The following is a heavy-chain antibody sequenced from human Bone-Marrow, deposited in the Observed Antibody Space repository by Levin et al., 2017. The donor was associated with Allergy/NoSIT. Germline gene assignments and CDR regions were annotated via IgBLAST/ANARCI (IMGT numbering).Heavy chain of an antibody. CDR3: AKDRGGDETDYYYYGMDV. J-gene: IGHJ6*02. CDR1: GFTFSSYG. V-gene: IGHV3-30*18. D-gene: IGHD4-17*01. Sequence: GGSLRLSCAASGFTFSSYGMHWVRQAPGKGLEWVAVISYDRSNKYYADSVKGRFTISRDNSKNTLYLQMNSLRAEDTAVYYCAKDRGGDETDYYYYGMDVWGQGTTVTVSS. CDR2: ISYDRSNK.